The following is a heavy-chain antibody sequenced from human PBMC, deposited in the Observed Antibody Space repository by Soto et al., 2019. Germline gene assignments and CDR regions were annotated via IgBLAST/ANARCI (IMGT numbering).Heavy chain of an antibody. CDR2: IYYSGST. CDR3: ARTPYYYDSSGYYHFDY. CDR1: GGSISSYY. V-gene: IGHV4-59*06. Sequence: SETLSLTCTVSGGSISSYYWSWIRQPPGKGLEWIGYIYYSGSTYYNPSLKSRVTISVDTSKNQFSLKLSSVTAADTAVYYCARTPYYYDSSGYYHFDYWGQGTLVTVSS. J-gene: IGHJ4*02. D-gene: IGHD3-22*01.